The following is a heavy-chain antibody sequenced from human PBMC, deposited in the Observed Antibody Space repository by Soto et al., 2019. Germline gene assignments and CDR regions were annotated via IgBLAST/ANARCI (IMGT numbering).Heavy chain of an antibody. V-gene: IGHV4-31*03. J-gene: IGHJ3*02. D-gene: IGHD4-4*01. CDR3: ARLYSKYRVLAFDI. CDR2: IYYSGST. CDR1: GGCMSSGGYY. Sequence: TLPLTCTVSGGCMSSGGYYWSWIRQHPGKGLEWIGYIYYSGSTYYNPSLKSRVTISVDTSKNQFSLKLRSVTAADTAVYYCARLYSKYRVLAFDIWGQGTMVTVSS.